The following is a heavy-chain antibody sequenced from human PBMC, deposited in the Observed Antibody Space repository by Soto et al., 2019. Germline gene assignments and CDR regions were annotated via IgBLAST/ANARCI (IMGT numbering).Heavy chain of an antibody. CDR1: GFTFSRYA. Sequence: EVQLVESGGGLVKPGGSLRLSCAASGFTFSRYAMNWVRQAPGRGLQWISGISVSGDNTSYVESVRGRFTVYRDNSKNTLYLQMNNLRAEDTALYYCAKHGKMRTKVWFPAGYGMDVWGQGTTVTVSS. CDR2: ISVSGDNT. CDR3: AKHGKMRTKVWFPAGYGMDV. D-gene: IGHD3-10*01. J-gene: IGHJ6*02. V-gene: IGHV3-23*04.